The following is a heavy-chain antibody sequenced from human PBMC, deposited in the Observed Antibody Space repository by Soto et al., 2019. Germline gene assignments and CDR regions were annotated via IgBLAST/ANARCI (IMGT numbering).Heavy chain of an antibody. Sequence: ASVKVSCKASGGTFSSYAISWVRQAPGQGLEWMGGIIPIFGTANYAQKFQGRVTITADESTSTAYMELSSLRSEDTAVYYCARDCDLTGYYSWFDPWGQGTLVTVSS. CDR1: GGTFSSYA. CDR3: ARDCDLTGYYSWFDP. V-gene: IGHV1-69*13. D-gene: IGHD3-9*01. J-gene: IGHJ5*02. CDR2: IIPIFGTA.